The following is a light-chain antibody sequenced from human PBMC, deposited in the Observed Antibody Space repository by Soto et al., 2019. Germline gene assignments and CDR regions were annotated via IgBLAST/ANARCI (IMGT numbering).Light chain of an antibody. CDR2: GAS. V-gene: IGKV3-20*01. CDR3: QQYGSSPWT. J-gene: IGKJ1*01. Sequence: EVVLTQSPGTPSLSPGKRATLSCRASQSVSSSYLAWYQQKPGQAPRLLIYGASSRATGVPDRFSGSRSGKELNLTIRRLEPEDFAVYYCQQYGSSPWTCGQGTKVDI. CDR1: QSVSSSY.